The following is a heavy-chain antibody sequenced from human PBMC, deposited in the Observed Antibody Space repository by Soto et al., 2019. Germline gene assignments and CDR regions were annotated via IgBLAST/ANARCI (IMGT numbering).Heavy chain of an antibody. Sequence: GASVKVSCKASGGTFSSYAISWVRQAPGQGLEWMGGIIPIFGTANYAQKFQGRVTITADESTSTAYMELSSLRSEDTAVYYCARVVLREMATTMDYYRMFVWGQGTTVTVSS. D-gene: IGHD5-12*01. V-gene: IGHV1-69*13. J-gene: IGHJ6*02. CDR2: IIPIFGTA. CDR3: ARVVLREMATTMDYYRMFV. CDR1: GGTFSSYA.